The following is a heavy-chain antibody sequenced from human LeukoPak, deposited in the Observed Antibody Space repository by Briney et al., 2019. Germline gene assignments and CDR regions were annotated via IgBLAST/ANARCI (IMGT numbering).Heavy chain of an antibody. CDR2: IWYDGSNK. D-gene: IGHD3-10*01. V-gene: IGHV3-33*06. J-gene: IGHJ6*03. CDR3: AKGPELNYYYYYYMDV. CDR1: GFTFSSYG. Sequence: PGRSLRLSCAASGFTFSSYGMHWVRQAPGKGLEWVAVIWYDGSNKYYADSVKSRFTISRDNSKNTLYLQMNSLRAEDTAVYYCAKGPELNYYYYYYMDVWGKGTTVTVSS.